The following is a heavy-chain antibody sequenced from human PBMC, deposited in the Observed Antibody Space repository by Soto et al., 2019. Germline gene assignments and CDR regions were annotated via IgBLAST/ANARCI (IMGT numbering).Heavy chain of an antibody. D-gene: IGHD4-17*01. CDR2: ISHDGHA. Sequence: PSETLSLTCSVLDDSISDSRYYWGWIRQSPEKGLEWIGSISHDGHAYYNPPLKSRVTLFADTSRNQFSLKMKSVTVADTALYFCARQVYGDYLGCNWFDPWGQGAPVTAPQ. CDR1: DDSISDSRYY. V-gene: IGHV4-39*01. J-gene: IGHJ5*02. CDR3: ARQVYGDYLGCNWFDP.